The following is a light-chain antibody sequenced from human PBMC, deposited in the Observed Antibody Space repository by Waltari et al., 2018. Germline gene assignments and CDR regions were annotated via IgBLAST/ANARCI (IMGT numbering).Light chain of an antibody. J-gene: IGLJ3*02. CDR2: EVS. Sequence: QSALTQPASVSGSPGQSITISCTGTSSDGGGYNYVSWYQQHPGKAPRLMIYEVSNRPSGVSNRFSGSKSGNTASLTISGLQAEDEADYYCSSYTSSGTLVFGGGTKVTVL. CDR3: SSYTSSGTLV. CDR1: SSDGGGYNY. V-gene: IGLV2-14*01.